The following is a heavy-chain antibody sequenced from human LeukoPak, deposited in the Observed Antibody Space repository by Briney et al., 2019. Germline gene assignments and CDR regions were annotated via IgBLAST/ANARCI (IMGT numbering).Heavy chain of an antibody. CDR1: GFIFSSYG. D-gene: IGHD6-6*01. CDR3: AKVRAGDIAALL. Sequence: PGGSLRLSCAASGFIFSSYGMHWVRQSPGKGLEWVAFIRYDGSNKYYADSVKGRFTISRDNSKNTLYLQMNSLRAEDTAVYYCAKVRAGDIAALLWGQGTLVTVSS. V-gene: IGHV3-30*02. J-gene: IGHJ4*02. CDR2: IRYDGSNK.